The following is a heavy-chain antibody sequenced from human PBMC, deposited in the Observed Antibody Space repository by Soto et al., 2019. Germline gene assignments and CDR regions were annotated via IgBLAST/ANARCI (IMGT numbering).Heavy chain of an antibody. CDR3: ARISSRRNAFEV. Sequence: QVQLVQSGAEVKNPGASVKVSCQASNYLFGAFGISWVRQAPGQGLEWMGWITPYNGNTHYAEKFQDRVTMTADKPTTTGYMEGRRLTSDDTAVYFRARISSRRNAFEVWGQGTVATVSS. V-gene: IGHV1-18*01. CDR1: NYLFGAFG. CDR2: ITPYNGNT. J-gene: IGHJ3*01.